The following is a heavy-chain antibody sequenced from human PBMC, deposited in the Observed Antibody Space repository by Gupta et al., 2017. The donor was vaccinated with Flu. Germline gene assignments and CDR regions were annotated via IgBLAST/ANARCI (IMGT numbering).Heavy chain of an antibody. Sequence: MHWVRQVPQKGLEWVSGISWGSDTIAYEDSVKGRCTISRDNAKNSLFLQMDNLRNEETELYYCVRDGTLWSDVPNDSHFDLWGKGTLVQVS. CDR3: VRDGTLWSDVPNDSHFDL. D-gene: IGHD1-1*01. J-gene: IGHJ4*02. V-gene: IGHV3-9*01. CDR2: ISWGSDTI.